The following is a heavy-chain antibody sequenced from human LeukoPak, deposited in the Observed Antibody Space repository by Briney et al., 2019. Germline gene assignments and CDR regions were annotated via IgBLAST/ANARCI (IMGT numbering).Heavy chain of an antibody. CDR2: IIPILGIT. J-gene: IGHJ5*02. CDR1: GVTFSRYA. CDR3: ARRGALGWFDP. D-gene: IGHD6-13*01. V-gene: IGHV1-69*04. Sequence: GASVKVSCKASGVTFSRYAISWVRETPGQGLEWMGRIIPILGITNYAPKFQGRVTITADTSTSTAYMELSSLSSEDTAVYYCARRGALGWFDPWGQGTLVTVSS.